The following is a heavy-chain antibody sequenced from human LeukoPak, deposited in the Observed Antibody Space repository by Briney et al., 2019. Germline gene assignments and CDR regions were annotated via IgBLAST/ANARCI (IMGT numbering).Heavy chain of an antibody. CDR1: GGSISTYH. J-gene: IGHJ3*02. Sequence: SETLSLTCTVSGGSISTYHWSWIRQPPGKELEWIGYIYDSGSTNYNPPLNSRVTISIDTSKTQFSLNLRSVTAADTAVYYCARDARTIRERSDAFDIWGQGIMVTVSS. CDR3: ARDARTIRERSDAFDI. CDR2: IYDSGST. V-gene: IGHV4-59*01. D-gene: IGHD1-26*01.